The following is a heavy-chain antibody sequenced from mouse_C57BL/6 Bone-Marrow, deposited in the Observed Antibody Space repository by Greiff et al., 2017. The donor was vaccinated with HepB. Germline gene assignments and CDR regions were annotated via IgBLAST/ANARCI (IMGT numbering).Heavy chain of an antibody. D-gene: IGHD3-3*01. CDR3: ARRRGC. Sequence: VKLMESGAELVKPGASVKMSCKASGYTFTSYWITWVKQRPGQGLEWIGDIYPGSGSTNYNEKFKSKATLTVDTSSSTAYMQLSSLTSEDSAVYYCARRRGCWGQGTTLTVSS. J-gene: IGHJ2*01. CDR2: IYPGSGST. CDR1: GYTFTSYW. V-gene: IGHV1-55*01.